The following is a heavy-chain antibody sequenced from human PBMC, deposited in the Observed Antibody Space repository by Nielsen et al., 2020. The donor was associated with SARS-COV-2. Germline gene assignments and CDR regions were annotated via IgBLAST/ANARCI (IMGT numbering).Heavy chain of an antibody. J-gene: IGHJ4*02. D-gene: IGHD6-13*01. CDR2: ISWNSGSI. CDR3: AKGDGYSSSWPY. Sequence: GGSLRLSCAASGFTFDDYAMHWVRQAPGKGLEWVSGISWNSGSIGYADSVKGRFTISRDNAKNSLYLQMNSLRAEDTALYYCAKGDGYSSSWPYWGQGTLVTVSS. CDR1: GFTFDDYA. V-gene: IGHV3-9*01.